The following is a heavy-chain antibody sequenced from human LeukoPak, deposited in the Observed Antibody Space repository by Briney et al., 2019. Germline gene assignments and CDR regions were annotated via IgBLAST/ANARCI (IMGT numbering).Heavy chain of an antibody. CDR2: INPSGGST. D-gene: IGHD2-2*01. CDR1: GYTFTSYY. Sequence: ASVKVSCKXSGYTFTSYYMHWVRQAPGQGLEWMGIINPSGGSTSYAQKFQGRVTMTRDTSTSTVYMELSSLRSEDTAVYYCARLGRPFVVVPAASRGTTKPDLRGRDYWGQGTLVTVSS. J-gene: IGHJ4*02. V-gene: IGHV1-46*01. CDR3: ARLGRPFVVVPAASRGTTKPDLRGRDY.